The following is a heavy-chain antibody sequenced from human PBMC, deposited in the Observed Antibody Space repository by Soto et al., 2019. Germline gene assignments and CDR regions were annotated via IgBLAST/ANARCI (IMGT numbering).Heavy chain of an antibody. V-gene: IGHV3-30-3*01. CDR1: GFEITSFT. J-gene: IGHJ5*02. D-gene: IGHD4-17*01. Sequence: QRLSCTTSGFEITSFTMHWVRQAPGKGLEWIAVMSYDGARTDYADAVKGRFTISGDTSKNTLYLQMNNLRPFDTAMYYCARDRPYGVPNWFDPWGQGTLV. CDR2: MSYDGART. CDR3: ARDRPYGVPNWFDP.